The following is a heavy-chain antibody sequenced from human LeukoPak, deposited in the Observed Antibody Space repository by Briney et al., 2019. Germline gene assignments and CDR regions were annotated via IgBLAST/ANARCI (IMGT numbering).Heavy chain of an antibody. CDR3: AKALSSSWYGGFDP. CDR1: GFTFSSFA. Sequence: GGSLRLSCAASGFTFSSFAMSWVRQAPGKGLEWVSAISGSGGSTYYADSVKGRFTISRDDSKTTLYLLMNSLRAEDTAVYYCAKALSSSWYGGFDPWGQGSLVTVSS. V-gene: IGHV3-23*01. J-gene: IGHJ5*02. D-gene: IGHD6-13*01. CDR2: ISGSGGST.